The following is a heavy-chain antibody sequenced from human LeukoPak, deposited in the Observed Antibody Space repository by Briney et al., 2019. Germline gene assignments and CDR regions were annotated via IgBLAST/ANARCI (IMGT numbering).Heavy chain of an antibody. CDR3: ASLYNWNYDY. D-gene: IGHD1-7*01. Sequence: SQTLSLTCTVSGGSISSGSYYWSWIPPPAGKGLEWIGRIYTSGSTNYNPSLKSRVTISVDTSKNQFSLKLSSVTAADTAVYYCASLYNWNYDYWGQGTLVTVSS. J-gene: IGHJ4*02. CDR2: IYTSGST. V-gene: IGHV4-61*02. CDR1: GGSISSGSYY.